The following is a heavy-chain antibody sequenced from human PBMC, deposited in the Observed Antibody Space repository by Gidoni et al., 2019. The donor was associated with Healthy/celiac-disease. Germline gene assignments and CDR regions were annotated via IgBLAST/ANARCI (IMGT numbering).Heavy chain of an antibody. Sequence: EVQLVESGGGLVQPGGSLRLSCAASGFTFSSYSMNWVRQAPGKGLEWVSYISSSSSTIYYADSVKGRFTISRDNAKNSLYLQMNSLRDEDTAVYYCARDPHYYGSGSYLFDYWGQGTLVTVSS. CDR3: ARDPHYYGSGSYLFDY. D-gene: IGHD3-10*01. J-gene: IGHJ4*02. CDR2: ISSSSSTI. V-gene: IGHV3-48*02. CDR1: GFTFSSYS.